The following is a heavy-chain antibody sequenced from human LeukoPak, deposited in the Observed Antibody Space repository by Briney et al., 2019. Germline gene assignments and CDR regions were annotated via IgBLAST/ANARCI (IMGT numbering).Heavy chain of an antibody. V-gene: IGHV3-7*01. D-gene: IGHD2-15*01. Sequence: GGSLRLPCAASGFTFSSYWMSWVRQAPGKGLEWVANIKQDGSEKYYVDSVKGRFTISRDNAKNSLYLQMNSLRAEDTAVYYCAREVTRCSGGSCYSAYYFDYWGQGTLVTVSS. CDR1: GFTFSSYW. J-gene: IGHJ4*02. CDR2: IKQDGSEK. CDR3: AREVTRCSGGSCYSAYYFDY.